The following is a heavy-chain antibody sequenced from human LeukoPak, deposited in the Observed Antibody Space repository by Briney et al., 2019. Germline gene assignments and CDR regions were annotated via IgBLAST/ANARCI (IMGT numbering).Heavy chain of an antibody. CDR2: INHSGST. V-gene: IGHV4-34*01. CDR1: GGSFSGYY. Sequence: SETLSLTCAVYGGSFSGYYWSWIRQPPGKGLEWIGEINHSGSTNYNPSLKSRVTISVDTSKNQFSLRLSSVTAADTAVYYCARDGAAAGSKPIDYWGQGTLVTVSS. CDR3: ARDGAAAGSKPIDY. D-gene: IGHD6-13*01. J-gene: IGHJ4*02.